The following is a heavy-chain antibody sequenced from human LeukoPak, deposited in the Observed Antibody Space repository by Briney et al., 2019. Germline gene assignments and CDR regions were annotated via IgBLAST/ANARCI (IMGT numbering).Heavy chain of an antibody. CDR1: GFTVSTNY. J-gene: IGHJ3*02. CDR2: IYDGGST. D-gene: IGHD2-21*02. CDR3: ARTLVTAIHLDAFDI. Sequence: GGSLRLSCAASGFTVSTNYMSWVRQAPGKGLEWVSIIYDGGSTYYADSVRGRFTISRDNSKNTLYLQLNSLRAEDTAVYYCARTLVTAIHLDAFDIWGQGTMVTVSS. V-gene: IGHV3-66*01.